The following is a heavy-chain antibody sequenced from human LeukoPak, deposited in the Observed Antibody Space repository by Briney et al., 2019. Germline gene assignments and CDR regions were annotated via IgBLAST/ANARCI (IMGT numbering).Heavy chain of an antibody. CDR2: ISASGHGT. J-gene: IGHJ4*02. CDR3: AKDRPNLEWLLEI. CDR1: GFTFNTYA. V-gene: IGHV3-23*01. Sequence: GGSLRLSCSASGFTFNTYAMNWVRQAPGKGLEWVSGISASGHGTYYADSVRGRFTISRANSENTLYLQMNNLRPEDTAVYYCAKDRPNLEWLLEIWGQGTLVTVSS. D-gene: IGHD3-3*01.